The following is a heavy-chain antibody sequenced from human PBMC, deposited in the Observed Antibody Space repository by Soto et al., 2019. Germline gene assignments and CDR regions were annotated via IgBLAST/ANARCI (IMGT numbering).Heavy chain of an antibody. Sequence: GGSLRLSCAASGFTFSNAWMSWVRQAPGKGLEWVGRIKSKTDGGTTDYAAPVKGRFTISRDDSKNTLYLQMNSLKTEDTAVYYCTASDQYYDILTGYRPLNWFDPWGQGTLVTVSS. CDR2: IKSKTDGGTT. CDR1: GFTFSNAW. CDR3: TASDQYYDILTGYRPLNWFDP. V-gene: IGHV3-15*01. D-gene: IGHD3-9*01. J-gene: IGHJ5*02.